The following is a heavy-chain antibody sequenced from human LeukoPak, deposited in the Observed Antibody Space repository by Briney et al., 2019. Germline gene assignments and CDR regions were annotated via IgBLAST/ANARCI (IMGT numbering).Heavy chain of an antibody. CDR2: ISYDGSNK. D-gene: IGHD1-26*01. CDR1: GFTFSSYG. CDR3: AKDSVVGATTPLYYFDY. V-gene: IGHV3-30*18. Sequence: GRSPRLSCAASGFTFSSYGMHWVRQAPGKGLEWVAVISYDGSNKYYADSVKGRFTISRDNSKNTLYLQMNSLRAEDTAVYYCAKDSVVGATTPLYYFDYWGQGTLVTVSS. J-gene: IGHJ4*02.